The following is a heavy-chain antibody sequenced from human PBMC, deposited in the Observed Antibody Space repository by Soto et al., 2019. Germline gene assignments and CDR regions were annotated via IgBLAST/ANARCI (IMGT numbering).Heavy chain of an antibody. CDR1: GYTFTGYY. Sequence: GASVKVSCKASGYTFTGYYMHWVRQAPGQGLEWMGWINPNSGGTNYAQKFQGWVTMTRDTSISTAYMELSRLRSDDTAVYYCARADYFSAFDIWGQRTMVTVSS. J-gene: IGHJ3*02. CDR2: INPNSGGT. V-gene: IGHV1-2*04. CDR3: ARADYFSAFDI. D-gene: IGHD3-16*01.